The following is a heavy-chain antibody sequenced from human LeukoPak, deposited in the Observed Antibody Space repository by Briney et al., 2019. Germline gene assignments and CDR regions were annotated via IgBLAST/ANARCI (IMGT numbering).Heavy chain of an antibody. D-gene: IGHD3-16*01. CDR1: AFTVADDA. CDR3: VRGMGWYFGL. Sequence: GGSLRLSCVVSAFTVADDAMHWVRHVPGKGLEWVATLEQDGIGQVYVDSVRGRFTIARDNAKNSLSLQMHRLRVEDTAVYYCVRGMGWYFGLWGRGSLVTVSS. CDR2: LEQDGIGQ. V-gene: IGHV3-7*01. J-gene: IGHJ2*01.